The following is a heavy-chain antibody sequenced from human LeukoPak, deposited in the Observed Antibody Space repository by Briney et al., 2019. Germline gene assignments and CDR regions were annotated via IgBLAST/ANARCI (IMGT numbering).Heavy chain of an antibody. V-gene: IGHV3-30*18. D-gene: IGHD1-26*01. CDR2: ISYDGSNK. CDR1: GFTFSSYG. J-gene: IGHJ3*02. CDR3: AKGISLGIVGAHDAFDI. Sequence: PGGSLRLSCAASGFTFSSYGMHWVRQAPGKGLEWVAVISYDGSNKYYADSVKGRFTISRDNSKNTLYLQMNSLRAEDTAVYYCAKGISLGIVGAHDAFDIWGQGTMVTVSS.